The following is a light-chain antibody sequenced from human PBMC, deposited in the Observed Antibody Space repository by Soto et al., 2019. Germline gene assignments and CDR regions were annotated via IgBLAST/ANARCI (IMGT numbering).Light chain of an antibody. J-gene: IGKJ1*01. CDR2: DAS. CDR3: QQYETFSGT. Sequence: DIEMTQSPSTLSASVGDGVTITCRSSQSISSWLAWYQQKPGKAPKALIYDASSLEGGVPSRFSGSGSGTEFTLTISSLQPDDFATYYCQQYETFSGTFGPGTKVDIK. CDR1: QSISSW. V-gene: IGKV1-5*01.